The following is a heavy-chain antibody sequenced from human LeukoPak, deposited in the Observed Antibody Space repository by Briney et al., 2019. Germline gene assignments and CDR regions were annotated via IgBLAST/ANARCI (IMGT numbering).Heavy chain of an antibody. D-gene: IGHD3-10*01. CDR2: IYYSGST. J-gene: IGHJ5*02. CDR1: GGSISSYY. CDR3: ARFHYYGSGSPFDP. V-gene: IGHV4-59*01. Sequence: PSETLSLTCTVSGGSISSYYWSWIRQPPGKGLEWIGYIYYSGSTNYNPSLKSRVTISVDTSKNQFSLKLSSVTAADTAVYYCARFHYYGSGSPFDPWGQGTLVTVSS.